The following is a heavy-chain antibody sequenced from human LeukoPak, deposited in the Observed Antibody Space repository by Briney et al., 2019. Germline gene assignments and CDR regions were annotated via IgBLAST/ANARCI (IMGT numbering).Heavy chain of an antibody. CDR2: IKRDGSEK. D-gene: IGHD3-3*01. Sequence: GGSLRLSCAASGFTFSTYWMTWVRQAPGKGLEWVANIKRDGSEKYYVDSVKGRFTISRDNAKNSLYLQMNSLRAEDTAVYYCARDRNTDFWSGYYTNYFDYWGQGTLVTVSS. CDR3: ARDRNTDFWSGYYTNYFDY. V-gene: IGHV3-7*01. CDR1: GFTFSTYW. J-gene: IGHJ4*02.